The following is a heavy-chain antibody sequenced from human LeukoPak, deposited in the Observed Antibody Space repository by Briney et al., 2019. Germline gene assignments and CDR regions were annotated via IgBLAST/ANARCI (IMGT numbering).Heavy chain of an antibody. CDR2: ISAYNGNT. CDR1: GYTFTSYG. D-gene: IGHD4-23*01. CDR3: ARDPHDRWKLRYFDY. V-gene: IGHV1-18*01. J-gene: IGHJ4*02. Sequence: RASVKVSCKASGYTFTSYGISWVRQAPGQGLEWMGWISAYNGNTNYAQKLQGRVTMTTDTSTSTAYMELRSLRSDDTAVYFCARDPHDRWKLRYFDYWGQGTLVTVSS.